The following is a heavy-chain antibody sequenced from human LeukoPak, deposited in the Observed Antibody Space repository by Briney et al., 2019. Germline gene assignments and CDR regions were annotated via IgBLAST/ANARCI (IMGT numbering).Heavy chain of an antibody. CDR3: ARDSPVRAAPRPYYYYYGMDV. V-gene: IGHV4-31*03. D-gene: IGHD2-15*01. Sequence: SETLSLTCTVSGGSISSGGYYWSWIRQHPGKGLEWIGYIYYSGSTYYNPSLKSRVTISVDTSKNQFSLKLSSVTAADTAVYYCARDSPVRAAPRPYYYYYGMDVWGQGTTVTVSS. CDR1: GGSISSGGYY. J-gene: IGHJ6*02. CDR2: IYYSGST.